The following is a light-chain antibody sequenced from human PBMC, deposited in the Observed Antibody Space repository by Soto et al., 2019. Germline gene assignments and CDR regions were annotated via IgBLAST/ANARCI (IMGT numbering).Light chain of an antibody. CDR3: HQYGSSPLT. CDR1: QSIRSSS. J-gene: IGKJ4*01. Sequence: IVLTQSPGTLSLSPGERATLSCRASQSIRSSSLAWYQQKPGQAPRLLIYGGSSRATGIPDRFSGGGSGTDFSLTISRLETEDFSVYYCHQYGSSPLTFGGGTNVDIK. CDR2: GGS. V-gene: IGKV3-20*01.